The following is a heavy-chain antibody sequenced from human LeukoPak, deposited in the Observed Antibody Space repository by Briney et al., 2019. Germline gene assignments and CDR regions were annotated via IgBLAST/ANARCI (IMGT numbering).Heavy chain of an antibody. CDR1: GFTFGDYA. CDR2: IRSKAYGGTT. Sequence: AGGSPRLSCTASGFTFGDYAMSWFRQAPGKGLEWVGFIRSKAYGGTTEYAASVKGRFTISRDDSKSIAYLQMNSLKTVDTAVYYCTRDRSGLWDYWGQGTLVTVSS. CDR3: TRDRSGLWDY. D-gene: IGHD2-21*01. J-gene: IGHJ4*02. V-gene: IGHV3-49*03.